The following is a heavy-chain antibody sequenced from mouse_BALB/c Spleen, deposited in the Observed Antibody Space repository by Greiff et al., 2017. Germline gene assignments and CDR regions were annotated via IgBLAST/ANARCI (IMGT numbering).Heavy chain of an antibody. D-gene: IGHD2-4*01. V-gene: IGHV5-9-4*01. Sequence: EVQGVESGGGLVKPGGSLKLSCAASGFTFSSYAMSWVRQSPEKRLEWVAEISSGGSYTYYPDTVTGRFTISRDNAKNTLYLEMSSLRSEDTAMYYCARGHYDKRAWFAYWGQGTLVTVSA. CDR3: ARGHYDKRAWFAY. J-gene: IGHJ3*01. CDR1: GFTFSSYA. CDR2: ISSGGSYT.